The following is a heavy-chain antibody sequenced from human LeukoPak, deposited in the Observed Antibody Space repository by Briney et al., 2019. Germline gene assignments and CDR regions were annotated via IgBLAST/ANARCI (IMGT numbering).Heavy chain of an antibody. CDR1: GCSIGSYY. CDR2: IYYSGST. D-gene: IGHD5-18*01. J-gene: IGHJ6*03. CDR3: AREGGGYSYGYYYYYYMDV. V-gene: IGHV4-59*01. Sequence: SETLSLTCTVSGCSIGSYYWSWIRQPPGKGLEWVGYIYYSGSTNYNPSLKSRVTISVDTSKNQFSLKLSSVTAAETAVYYCAREGGGYSYGYYYYYYMDVWGKGTTVTVSS.